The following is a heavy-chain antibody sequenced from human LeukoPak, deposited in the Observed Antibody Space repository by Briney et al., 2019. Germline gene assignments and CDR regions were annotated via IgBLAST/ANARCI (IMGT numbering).Heavy chain of an antibody. V-gene: IGHV3-23*01. CDR3: AKMGSKHGDQIENYYYYYGMDV. Sequence: GGSLRLSCAASGFTFSSFGMSWVRQPPGKGLEWVSTVSGTGGSTYNADSVNGRFTISRDNSKNTLYLQMNSLRAEDTAVYYCAKMGSKHGDQIENYYYYYGMDVWGQGTTVTVSS. CDR2: VSGTGGST. J-gene: IGHJ6*02. D-gene: IGHD4-17*01. CDR1: GFTFSSFG.